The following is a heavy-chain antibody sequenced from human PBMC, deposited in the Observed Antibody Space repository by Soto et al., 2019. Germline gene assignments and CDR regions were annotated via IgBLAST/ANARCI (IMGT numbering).Heavy chain of an antibody. CDR3: ARASSGTYRLDY. CDR2: INPSGGGA. D-gene: IGHD1-26*01. V-gene: IGHV1-46*01. Sequence: GASVKVSCKASGYTFTSCNIHWVRQAPGQGLEWMGVINPSGGGASYAQSFQGRVTLTRDTSTSTVYMELNSLRSEDTAVYYCARASSGTYRLDYWGQGTLVTVSS. J-gene: IGHJ4*02. CDR1: GYTFTSCN.